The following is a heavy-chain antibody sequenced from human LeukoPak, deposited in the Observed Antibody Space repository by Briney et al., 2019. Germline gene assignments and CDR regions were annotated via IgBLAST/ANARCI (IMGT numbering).Heavy chain of an antibody. V-gene: IGHV3-23*01. Sequence: GGSLRLSCAASGFTFSTFAMIWVRQPPGKGLEWVSAISGSGGSTYYAGSVKGRFTISRDNSKNTLYLQMNSLRADDTAVYYCAKSHHVTAIDYWGQGTLVTVSS. CDR2: ISGSGGST. CDR1: GFTFSTFA. CDR3: AKSHHVTAIDY. D-gene: IGHD2-21*02. J-gene: IGHJ4*02.